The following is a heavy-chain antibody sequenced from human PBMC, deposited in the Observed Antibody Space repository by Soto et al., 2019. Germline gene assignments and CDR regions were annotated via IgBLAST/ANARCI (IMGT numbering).Heavy chain of an antibody. CDR2: ISGGGGAT. Sequence: GGSLRLSCAPSGFTFSRNAMSWVRQAPGKGLEWVSGISGGGGATYYADSVKGRFTISRDNSKNTLYLQMNSLRAEDTTIYYCAKSEPYGSGSYYFDYWGQGTLVTVSS. CDR1: GFTFSRNA. D-gene: IGHD1-26*01. CDR3: AKSEPYGSGSYYFDY. J-gene: IGHJ4*02. V-gene: IGHV3-23*01.